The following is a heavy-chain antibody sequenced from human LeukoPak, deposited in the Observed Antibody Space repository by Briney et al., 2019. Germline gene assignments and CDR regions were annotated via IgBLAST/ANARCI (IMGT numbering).Heavy chain of an antibody. CDR2: ISGSGAGT. V-gene: IGHV3-23*01. D-gene: IGHD4-17*01. CDR1: GFTFSSYA. Sequence: GGSLRLSCVVSGFTFSSYAMSWVRQAPGKGLEWVSAISGSGAGTYYADSVKGQFTISRDNSKNTLYLQTSSLRAEDTAVYYCARASTTVPNLLDHWGRGTLVTVSS. CDR3: ARASTTVPNLLDH. J-gene: IGHJ4*02.